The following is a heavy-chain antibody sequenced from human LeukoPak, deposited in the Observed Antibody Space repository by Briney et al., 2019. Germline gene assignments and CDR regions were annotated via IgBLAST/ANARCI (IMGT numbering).Heavy chain of an antibody. CDR3: AKDRLGYCSGCSCYEVDY. J-gene: IGHJ4*02. D-gene: IGHD2-15*01. CDR2: IRYDGSNK. Sequence: GGSLRLSCAASGFTFSSYGMHWGRQAPGKGLEWVAFIRYDGSNKYYADSVKGRFTISRDNSKNTLYLQMNSLRAEDTAVYYCAKDRLGYCSGCSCYEVDYWGQGTLVTVSS. CDR1: GFTFSSYG. V-gene: IGHV3-30*02.